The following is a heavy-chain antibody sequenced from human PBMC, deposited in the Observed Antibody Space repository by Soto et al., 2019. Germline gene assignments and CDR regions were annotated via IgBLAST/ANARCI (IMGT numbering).Heavy chain of an antibody. J-gene: IGHJ4*02. CDR1: GGSFSGYY. CDR2: INHSGST. D-gene: IGHD5-12*01. CDR3: ARGRVVATISDFDY. V-gene: IGHV4-34*01. Sequence: QVQLQQWGAGLLKPSETLSLTCAVYGGSFSGYYWTWIRQPPGKGLGWIGEINHSGSTNYKPSLESRITISVDASKNQFSLKLTSVTAADTAVYYCARGRVVATISDFDYWGQGTLVTVSS.